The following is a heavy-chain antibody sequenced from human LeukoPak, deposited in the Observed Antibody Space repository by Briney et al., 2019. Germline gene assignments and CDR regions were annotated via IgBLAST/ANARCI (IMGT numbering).Heavy chain of an antibody. CDR1: GFTFTSSA. V-gene: IGHV1-58*02. J-gene: IGHJ3*02. D-gene: IGHD3-22*01. Sequence: SVKVSCKASGFTFTSSAMQWVRQARGQRLEWIGWIVVGSGNTNYAQKFQERVTITRDMSTSTAYMELSSLRSEDTAVYYCAAGYYDSSGYYFSAHAFDIWGQGTMVTVSS. CDR3: AAGYYDSSGYYFSAHAFDI. CDR2: IVVGSGNT.